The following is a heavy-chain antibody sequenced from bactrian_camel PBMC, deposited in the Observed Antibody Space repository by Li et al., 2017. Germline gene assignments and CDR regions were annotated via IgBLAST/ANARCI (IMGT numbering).Heavy chain of an antibody. Sequence: QLVEFGGGSVQAGGSLRLSCATSGFTFSSYSIHWVRQAPGKGLEWVSITSRGDGSAYYADSVSGRFTISRDNAKNTVYLQMDVLKPEDTAVYYCVRSGGNWDFDYWGQGTQVTVS. CDR3: VRSGGNWDFDY. D-gene: IGHD2*01. CDR2: TSRGDGSA. V-gene: IGHV3S25*01. J-gene: IGHJ6*01. CDR1: GFTFSSYS.